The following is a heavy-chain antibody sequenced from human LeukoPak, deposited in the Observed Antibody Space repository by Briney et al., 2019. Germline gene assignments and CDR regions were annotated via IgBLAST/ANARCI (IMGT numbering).Heavy chain of an antibody. V-gene: IGHV3-48*03. Sequence: GGSLRRSCAASGFTFSSYEMNWVRQAPGKGLEWVSYISSSGSTIYNADSVKGRFTISRDNAKNSLYLQMNSLRAEDTAIYYCASIHSGGYWGQGTLVTVSS. CDR1: GFTFSSYE. J-gene: IGHJ4*02. CDR3: ASIHSGGY. CDR2: ISSSGSTI. D-gene: IGHD6-19*01.